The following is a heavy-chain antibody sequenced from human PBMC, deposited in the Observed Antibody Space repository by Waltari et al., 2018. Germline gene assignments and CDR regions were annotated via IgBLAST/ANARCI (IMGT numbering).Heavy chain of an antibody. CDR1: GYIFSGHY. CDR3: ARDGGTWLEEDYFDY. D-gene: IGHD3-16*01. J-gene: IGHJ4*02. V-gene: IGHV1-2*02. Sequence: QVQLVQSGAEVKKPGASVKVSCKASGYIFSGHYMHWVLQAPGQGLEWMGWINPNTGDTNYAQNFEGRVTLTRDTSFNTAYMELKSLTSDDTAIYFCARDGGTWLEEDYFDYWGQGTLVTVSS. CDR2: INPNTGDT.